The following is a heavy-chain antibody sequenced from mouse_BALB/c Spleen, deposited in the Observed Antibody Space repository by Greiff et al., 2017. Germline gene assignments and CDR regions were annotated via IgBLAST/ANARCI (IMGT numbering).Heavy chain of an antibody. Sequence: EVQRVESGPRLVKPSQTLSLTCSVTGDSITSGYWNWIRKFPGNKLEYMWYISYSGSTYYNPSLKSRISLPRDTSKNHYYLQLNSVNTEDTATYYCARSLTGSSGFDYWGQGTLVTVSA. J-gene: IGHJ3*01. CDR1: GDSITSGY. CDR3: ARSLTGSSGFDY. D-gene: IGHD4-1*01. V-gene: IGHV3-8*02. CDR2: ISYSGST.